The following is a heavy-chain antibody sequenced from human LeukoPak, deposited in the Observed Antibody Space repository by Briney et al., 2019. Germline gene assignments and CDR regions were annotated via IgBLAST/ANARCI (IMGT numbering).Heavy chain of an antibody. J-gene: IGHJ4*02. D-gene: IGHD2-15*01. V-gene: IGHV4-38-2*01. CDR3: ARVLLGSAFDY. Sequence: PGGSLRLSCVASGFTFSSYWMSWVRQAPGKGLEWIGSIYHSGSTYYNPSLKSRVTISVDTSKNQFSLKLSSVTAADTAVYYCARVLLGSAFDYWGQGTLVTVSS. CDR2: IYHSGST. CDR1: GFTFSSYW.